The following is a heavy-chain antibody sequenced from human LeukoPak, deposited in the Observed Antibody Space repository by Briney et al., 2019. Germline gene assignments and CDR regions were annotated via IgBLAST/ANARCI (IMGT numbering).Heavy chain of an antibody. J-gene: IGHJ5*02. CDR3: ARASIAVAPGWFDP. Sequence: SETLSLTCTVSDDSISDYYRGWIRQPPGKGLEWIGYFYNSGRSTYNPSLKSRVTISADTSKNHFSLKLNSVTTADTAVYYCARASIAVAPGWFDPWGQGTLVTVSS. CDR2: FYNSGRS. D-gene: IGHD6-19*01. CDR1: DDSISDYY. V-gene: IGHV4-59*01.